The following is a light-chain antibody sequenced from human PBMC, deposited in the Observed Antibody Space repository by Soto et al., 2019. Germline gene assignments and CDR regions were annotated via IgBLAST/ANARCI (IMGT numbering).Light chain of an antibody. CDR2: GTS. V-gene: IGKV3-20*01. CDR3: QQYASSPLLT. J-gene: IGKJ4*01. Sequence: EIVLTQSPGTLSLSPGETATLSCRASQTIGSTYLAWYQHKPGQAPRLLIFGTSSRATGIPDRFSGSGSGTDFTLTISSLEPEDFAVYYCQQYASSPLLTFGGGTRVEIK. CDR1: QTIGSTY.